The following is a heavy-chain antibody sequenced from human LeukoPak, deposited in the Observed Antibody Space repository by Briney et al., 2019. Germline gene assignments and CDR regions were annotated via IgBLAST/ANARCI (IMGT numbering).Heavy chain of an antibody. V-gene: IGHV1-24*01. D-gene: IGHD6-13*01. J-gene: IGHJ4*02. CDR3: ATDQEQLVRSPA. CDR1: GGTFSSYA. CDR2: FDPEDGET. Sequence: ASVKVSCKASGGTFSSYAISWVRQAPGKGLEWMGGFDPEDGETIYAQKFQGRVTMTEDTSTDTAYMELSSLRSEDTAVYYCATDQEQLVRSPAWGQGTLVTVSS.